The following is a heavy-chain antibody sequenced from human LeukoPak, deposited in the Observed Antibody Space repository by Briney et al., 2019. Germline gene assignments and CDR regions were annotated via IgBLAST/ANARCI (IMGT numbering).Heavy chain of an antibody. V-gene: IGHV1-2*02. CDR2: INTKSGAT. CDR1: GFTFSTYG. D-gene: IGHD6-19*01. CDR3: ARDLGISGWYAPPLGYFDY. Sequence: GGSLRLSCAASGFTFSTYGMHWVRQAPGQGLEWLGWINTKSGATNYAQNFQGRVTMTRDTSMSTTYMELKRLRSDDTAVYYCARDLGISGWYAPPLGYFDYWGQGTLLTVSS. J-gene: IGHJ4*02.